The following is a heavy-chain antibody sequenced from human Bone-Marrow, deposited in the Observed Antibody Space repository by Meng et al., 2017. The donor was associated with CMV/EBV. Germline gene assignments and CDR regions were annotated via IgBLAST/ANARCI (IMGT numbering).Heavy chain of an antibody. CDR1: GFTFSTYA. CDR3: AKEGRPRRYYYGMDV. CDR2: IRYDGSNK. Sequence: GGSLRLSCAASGFTFSTYAMHWVRQAPGKGLEWLAFIRYDGSNKYYADSVKGRFTISRDNSKNTLYLQMNSLRAEDTAVYYCAKEGRPRRYYYGMDVWGQGTTVTVSS. J-gene: IGHJ6*02. D-gene: IGHD6-25*01. V-gene: IGHV3-30*02.